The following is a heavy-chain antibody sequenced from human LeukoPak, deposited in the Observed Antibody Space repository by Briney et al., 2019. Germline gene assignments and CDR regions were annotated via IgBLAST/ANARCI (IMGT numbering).Heavy chain of an antibody. J-gene: IGHJ6*02. CDR1: GFTFSSYA. V-gene: IGHV3-23*01. CDR3: AKDATMVRGVPSSYGMDV. Sequence: PGGSLRLSCAASGFTFSSYAMSWVRQAPGKGLEWVSAISGSGGSTYYADSVKGRFTISRDNSKNTLYLQMNSPRAEDTAVYYCAKDATMVRGVPSSYGMDVWGQGTTVTVSS. CDR2: ISGSGGST. D-gene: IGHD3-10*01.